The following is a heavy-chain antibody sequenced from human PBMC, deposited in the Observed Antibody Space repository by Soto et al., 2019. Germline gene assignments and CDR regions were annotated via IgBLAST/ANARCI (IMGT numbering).Heavy chain of an antibody. CDR1: GFTFSSYA. J-gene: IGHJ3*02. D-gene: IGHD3-10*01. CDR2: ISGSGGST. V-gene: IGHV3-23*01. Sequence: EVQLLESGGGLVQPGGSLRLSCAASGFTFSSYAMSWVRQARGKGLEWVSAISGSGGSTYYADSVKGRFTISRDNSKNTLYLQMNSLRAEDTAVYYCAKGFLAYYGSGNAFDIWGQETMVTVSS. CDR3: AKGFLAYYGSGNAFDI.